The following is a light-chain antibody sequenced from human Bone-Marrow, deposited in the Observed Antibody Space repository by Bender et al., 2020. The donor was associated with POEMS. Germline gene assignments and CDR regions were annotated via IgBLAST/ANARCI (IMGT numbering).Light chain of an antibody. Sequence: QSALTQPASVSGSPGQSITISCTGISSDVGDSKFVSWYQQHPGKAPKLVIYEVTERPSGISDRFSGSKSGNTASLTISGLQAEDEADYYCSSYSSQYIWVFGGGTKVTVL. CDR3: SSYSSQYIWV. J-gene: IGLJ3*02. CDR2: EVT. V-gene: IGLV2-23*02. CDR1: SSDVGDSKF.